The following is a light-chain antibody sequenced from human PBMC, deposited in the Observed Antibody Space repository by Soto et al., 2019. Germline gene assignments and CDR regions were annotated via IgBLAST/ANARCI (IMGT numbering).Light chain of an antibody. CDR3: HQRNSWPRST. CDR1: QTVSNY. V-gene: IGKV3-11*01. J-gene: IGKJ2*02. Sequence: DIELTQSPATLSLSAGERATLSCRASQTVSNYLAWYQQKPGQSPRLLIYDLYHRATGIPARFSGSGSGTDFTLTISSLEPEDSAVYYCHQRNSWPRSTFGQGTRLEIK. CDR2: DLY.